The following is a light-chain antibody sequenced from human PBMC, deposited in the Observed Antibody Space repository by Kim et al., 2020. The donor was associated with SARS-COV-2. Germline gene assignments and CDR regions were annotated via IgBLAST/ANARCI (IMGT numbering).Light chain of an antibody. J-gene: IGKJ1*01. CDR2: KAS. V-gene: IGKV1-5*03. CDR1: QSFNDW. CDR3: QQYSHDSRK. Sequence: DIQMTQFPSTLSGSVGDRVTITCRASQSFNDWLAWYQQRPGKAPNLLIYKASNLKSGVSSRFSGSGSGTEFTITISSLQPDDAATYYCQQYSHDSRKFGKGTKVVIK.